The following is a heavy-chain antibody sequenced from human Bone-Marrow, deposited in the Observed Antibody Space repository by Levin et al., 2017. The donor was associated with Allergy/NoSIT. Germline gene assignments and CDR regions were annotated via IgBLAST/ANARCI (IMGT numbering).Heavy chain of an antibody. CDR3: GSAYSGFGTIDY. CDR1: GGSIGSSNYY. V-gene: IGHV4-39*07. D-gene: IGHD5-12*01. CDR2: VYFGGST. J-gene: IGHJ4*02. Sequence: SETLSLTCSVSGGSIGSSNYYWAWIRQPPGKGLEWIGSVYFGGSTYQSPSLKSRATISLDTSKNHFSLKLSSVTAADTAVYFCGSAYSGFGTIDYWGQGTLVTVSS.